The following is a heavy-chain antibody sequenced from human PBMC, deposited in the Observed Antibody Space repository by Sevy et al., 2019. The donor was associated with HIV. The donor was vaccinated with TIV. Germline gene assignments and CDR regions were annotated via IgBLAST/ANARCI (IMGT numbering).Heavy chain of an antibody. Sequence: GGSLRLSCAASGFTFSSYGMHWVRQAPGKGLEWVAVISYDGSNKYYANSMKGLFTISRDNFKNTKYLQMNSLRSEDTAVYYCSNSLLGGYDSSHYYYYYGMDVWGQGTTVTVSS. J-gene: IGHJ6*02. CDR2: ISYDGSNK. V-gene: IGHV3-30*18. CDR1: GFTFSSYG. D-gene: IGHD3-16*01. CDR3: SNSLLGGYDSSHYYYYYGMDV.